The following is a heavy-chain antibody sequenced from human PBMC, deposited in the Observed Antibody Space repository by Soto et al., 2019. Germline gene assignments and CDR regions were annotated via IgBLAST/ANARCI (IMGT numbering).Heavy chain of an antibody. V-gene: IGHV1-18*01. D-gene: IGHD6-19*01. CDR2: ISAYNGNT. CDR1: GSTFTSYG. Sequence: ASVKVSCKASGSTFTSYGISWVRQAPGQGLEWMGWISAYNGNTNYAQKLQGRVTMTTDTSTSTAYMELRSLRSDDTAVYYCARARIAVAGNQLAYSGQGTPVTVSA. CDR3: ARARIAVAGNQLAY. J-gene: IGHJ4*02.